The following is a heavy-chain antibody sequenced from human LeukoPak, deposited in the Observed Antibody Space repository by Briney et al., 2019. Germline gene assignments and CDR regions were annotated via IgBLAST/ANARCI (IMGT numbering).Heavy chain of an antibody. CDR3: ARDCSGGNCYSGVIDY. D-gene: IGHD2-15*01. CDR1: GGSINSSDFY. J-gene: IGHJ4*01. Sequence: SETLSLTCSVSGGSINSSDFYWGWIRQSPGKGLEWIASIHYSGSTYYNPSFESRFTISVDTSKNQFSLKLDSVTAADTAVYYCARDCSGGNCYSGVIDYWGHGTQVIVSS. CDR2: IHYSGST. V-gene: IGHV4-39*07.